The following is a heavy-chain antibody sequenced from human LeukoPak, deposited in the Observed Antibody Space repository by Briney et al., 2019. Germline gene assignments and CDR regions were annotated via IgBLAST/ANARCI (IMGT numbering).Heavy chain of an antibody. CDR2: ISSNGGST. J-gene: IGHJ4*02. Sequence: GGSLGLSCSASGFTFSSYAMHWVRQAPGKGLEYVSAISSNGGSTYYADSVKGRFTISRDNSKNTLYLQMSSLRAEDTAVYYCVKESIGYCSGGSCYWGQGTLVTVSS. D-gene: IGHD2-15*01. V-gene: IGHV3-64D*06. CDR1: GFTFSSYA. CDR3: VKESIGYCSGGSCY.